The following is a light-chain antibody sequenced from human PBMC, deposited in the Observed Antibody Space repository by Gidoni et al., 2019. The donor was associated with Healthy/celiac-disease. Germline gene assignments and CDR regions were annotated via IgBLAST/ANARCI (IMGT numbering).Light chain of an antibody. J-gene: IGLJ2*01. CDR3: QSWDSSTLV. V-gene: IGLV3-1*01. CDR2: QDS. Sequence: SYELTQPPSVSVSPGQAASFTCSGDKLGDKYACWYQQKQGQSPVLFIYQDSKRPSGIPERFSGSNSGTTATLTISGTPAMDAADYYCQSWDSSTLVFGGGTKLTVL. CDR1: KLGDKY.